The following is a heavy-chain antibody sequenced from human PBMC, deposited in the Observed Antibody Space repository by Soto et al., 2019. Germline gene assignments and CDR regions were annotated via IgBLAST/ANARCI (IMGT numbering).Heavy chain of an antibody. J-gene: IGHJ3*02. CDR3: AKDTSRQWLVRGDAFDI. Sequence: EVQLLESGGGLVQPGGSLRLSCAASGFTFSSYAMSWVRQAPGKGLEWVSAISGSGGSTYYADSVKGRFTISRDKSKNTLYLQMNSLRAEDTAVYYCAKDTSRQWLVRGDAFDIWGQGTMVTVSS. D-gene: IGHD6-19*01. V-gene: IGHV3-23*01. CDR2: ISGSGGST. CDR1: GFTFSSYA.